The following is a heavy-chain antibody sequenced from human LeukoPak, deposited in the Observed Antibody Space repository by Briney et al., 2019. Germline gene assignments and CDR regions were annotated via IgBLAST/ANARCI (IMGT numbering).Heavy chain of an antibody. CDR1: GFTFSSYA. D-gene: IGHD5-24*01. V-gene: IGHV3-23*01. Sequence: GGSLRLSCAASGFTFSSYAMSWVRQAPGKGLEWVSAISGSGGSTYYADSVKGRFTISRDNSKNTLYLQMNSLRAEDTAVYYCATDRRDGYNPFFDYWGQGTLVTVSS. CDR2: ISGSGGST. CDR3: ATDRRDGYNPFFDY. J-gene: IGHJ4*02.